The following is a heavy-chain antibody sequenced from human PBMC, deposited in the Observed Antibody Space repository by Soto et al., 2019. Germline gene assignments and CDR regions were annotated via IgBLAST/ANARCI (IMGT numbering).Heavy chain of an antibody. CDR3: ARASQAVAGNYYYYGMDV. CDR2: MNPNSGNT. D-gene: IGHD6-19*01. CDR1: GYTFTSYD. V-gene: IGHV1-8*01. J-gene: IGHJ6*02. Sequence: ASVKVSCKASGYTFTSYDINWVRQATGQGLEWMGWMNPNSGNTGYAQKFQGRVTMTRNTSISTAYMELSRLRSDDTAVYYCARASQAVAGNYYYYGMDVWGQGTTVTVSS.